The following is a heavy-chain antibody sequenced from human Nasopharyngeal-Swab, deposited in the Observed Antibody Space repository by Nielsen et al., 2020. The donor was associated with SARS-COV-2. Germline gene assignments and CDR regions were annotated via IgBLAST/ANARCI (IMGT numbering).Heavy chain of an antibody. D-gene: IGHD6-13*01. V-gene: IGHV3-11*04. CDR3: ARDVRQLVQFKKVNWFDP. Sequence: PGKGLEWVSYISSSGSTIYYADSVKGRFTISRDNAKNSLYLQMNSLRAEDTAVYYCARDVRQLVQFKKVNWFDPWGQGTLVTVSS. CDR2: ISSSGSTI. J-gene: IGHJ5*02.